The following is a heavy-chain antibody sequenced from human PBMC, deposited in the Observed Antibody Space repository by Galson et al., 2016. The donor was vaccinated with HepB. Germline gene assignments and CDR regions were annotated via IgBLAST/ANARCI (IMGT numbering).Heavy chain of an antibody. CDR3: ASHPPYSSNYYRGAFDI. V-gene: IGHV5-51*01. CDR1: GYSFTSYW. J-gene: IGHJ3*02. CDR2: FYPGDSDN. D-gene: IGHD1-26*01. Sequence: QSGAEVKKPGESLKISCKGSGYSFTSYWIAWVRQMPGKGLEWMGIFYPGDSDNRYSPSFQGQVTMSADKSISTAYLQWSSLEAPDTAMYYCASHPPYSSNYYRGAFDIWGQGTMVTVSS.